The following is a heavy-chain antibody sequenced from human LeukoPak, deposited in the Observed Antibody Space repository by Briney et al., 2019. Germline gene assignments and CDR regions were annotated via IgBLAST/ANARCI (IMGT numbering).Heavy chain of an antibody. CDR2: ISGIRGSK. V-gene: IGHV3-23*01. Sequence: GGSLSLSCAASGFPFSSYSMRWVRQAAGRGLEWVAAISGIRGSKYYADSVKGRFTSSRDNSKNTLYLQMNSLRAEDTAVYYCAKQTYYDILSGYYSWFDPWGQGTLVTVSS. CDR3: AKQTYYDILSGYYSWFDP. CDR1: GFPFSSYS. D-gene: IGHD3-9*01. J-gene: IGHJ5*02.